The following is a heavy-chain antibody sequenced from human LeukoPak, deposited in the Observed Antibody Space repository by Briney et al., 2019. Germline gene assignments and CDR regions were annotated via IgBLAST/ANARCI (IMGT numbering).Heavy chain of an antibody. CDR3: ARDPSLRVTLDY. Sequence: HPGGSLRLSCAASGFTFDDYAMPWVRQAPGKGLEWVAVIWYDGSNKYYADSVKGRFTISRDNSKNMLYLEMNSLRAEDTAVYYCARDPSLRVTLDYWGQGTLVTVSS. CDR2: IWYDGSNK. V-gene: IGHV3-33*08. D-gene: IGHD5/OR15-5a*01. CDR1: GFTFDDYA. J-gene: IGHJ4*02.